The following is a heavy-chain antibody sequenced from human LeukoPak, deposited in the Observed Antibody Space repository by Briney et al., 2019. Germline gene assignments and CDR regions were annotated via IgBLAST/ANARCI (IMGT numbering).Heavy chain of an antibody. D-gene: IGHD6-19*01. CDR1: GYTFTSYG. CDR2: ISAYNGNT. CDR3: AREQWLADYYYGMDV. J-gene: IGHJ6*02. Sequence: ASVKVSCKASGYTFTSYGISWVRQAPGQGLEWMGWISAYNGNTNYAQKLQGRVTITTDTSTSTAYMELRSLRSDDTAVYYCAREQWLADYYYGMDVWGQGTTVTVSS. V-gene: IGHV1-18*01.